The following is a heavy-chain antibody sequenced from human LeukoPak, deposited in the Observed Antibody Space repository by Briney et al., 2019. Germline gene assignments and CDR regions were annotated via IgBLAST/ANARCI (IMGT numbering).Heavy chain of an antibody. CDR1: GGSISSSSYY. CDR3: ARQTARSGYSYGYFDY. V-gene: IGHV4-39*07. CDR2: IYYSGST. Sequence: SETLSLTCTVSGGSISSSSYYWGWIRQPPGKGLEWIGSIYYSGSTNYNPSLKSRVTISVDTSKNQFSLKLSSVTAADTAVYYCARQTARSGYSYGYFDYWGQGTLVTVSS. J-gene: IGHJ4*02. D-gene: IGHD5-18*01.